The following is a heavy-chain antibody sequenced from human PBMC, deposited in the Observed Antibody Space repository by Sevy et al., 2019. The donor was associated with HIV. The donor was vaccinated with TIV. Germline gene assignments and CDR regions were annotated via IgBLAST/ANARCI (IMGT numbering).Heavy chain of an antibody. CDR1: GFTVSSNY. CDR2: IYSGGST. D-gene: IGHD3-22*01. Sequence: GGSLRLSCAASGFTVSSNYMSWVRQAPGKGLEWVSVIYSGGSTYYADSVKGRFTISRDNSKNTLYLQMNSLRAEDTAVYYCAREGNSSGYYWFDHWGQGTLVTVSS. CDR3: AREGNSSGYYWFDH. J-gene: IGHJ5*02. V-gene: IGHV3-53*01.